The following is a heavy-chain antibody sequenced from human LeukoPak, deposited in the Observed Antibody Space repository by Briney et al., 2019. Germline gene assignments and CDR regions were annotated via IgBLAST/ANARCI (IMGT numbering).Heavy chain of an antibody. CDR3: ASIASYGSGSFPSDY. V-gene: IGHV4-38-2*02. CDR2: IYHSGST. Sequence: SETLSLTCTVSGYSISSGYYWGWIRQPPGKGLEWIGSIYHSGSTYYNPSLKSRVTISVDTSKNQFSLKLSSVTAADTAVYYCASIASYGSGSFPSDYWGQGTLVTVSS. J-gene: IGHJ4*02. CDR1: GYSISSGYY. D-gene: IGHD3-10*01.